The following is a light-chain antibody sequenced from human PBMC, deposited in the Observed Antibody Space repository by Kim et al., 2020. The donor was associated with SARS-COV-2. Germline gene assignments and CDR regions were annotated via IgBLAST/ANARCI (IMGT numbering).Light chain of an antibody. CDR2: KAS. CDR1: QSISDW. J-gene: IGKJ1*01. V-gene: IGKV1-5*03. CDR3: QQYNSYST. Sequence: DIQMTQSPSTLSASVGDRVTITCRASQSISDWLAWYQQKPGKAPKLLIYKASSLESEVPSRFSGSGFGTELTLTISSLQPDDFATYYCQQYNSYSTFGHGTKVDIK.